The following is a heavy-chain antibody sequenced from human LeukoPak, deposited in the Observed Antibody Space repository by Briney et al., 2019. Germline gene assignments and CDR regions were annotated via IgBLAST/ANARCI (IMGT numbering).Heavy chain of an antibody. J-gene: IGHJ3*02. CDR1: GYTFTDYY. CDR2: INPNSGGT. Sequence: ASVKVSCKASGYTFTDYYIHWVRQAPGQGLEWMGWINPNSGGTNYAQKFQGRVTMTRDTSISTAYMELSRLRSDDTAVYYCARGGIVGASRAFDIWGQGTMVTVSS. V-gene: IGHV1-2*02. D-gene: IGHD1-26*01. CDR3: ARGGIVGASRAFDI.